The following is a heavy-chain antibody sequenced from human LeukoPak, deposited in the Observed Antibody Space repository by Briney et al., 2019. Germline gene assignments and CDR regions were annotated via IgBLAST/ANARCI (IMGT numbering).Heavy chain of an antibody. V-gene: IGHV4-30-2*01. CDR2: IYHSGCT. CDR3: ASGTECGGDCYSL. Sequence: SQNLSLTCAVSGGSIGSGGYSWSWIRQPPGKGLEWIGYIYHSGCTHYNPSLQSRVTISVDRSKNQFPLKLSSVTAADTAVYYCASGTECGGDCYSLWGQGTLVTVSS. J-gene: IGHJ4*02. D-gene: IGHD2-21*02. CDR1: GGSIGSGGYS.